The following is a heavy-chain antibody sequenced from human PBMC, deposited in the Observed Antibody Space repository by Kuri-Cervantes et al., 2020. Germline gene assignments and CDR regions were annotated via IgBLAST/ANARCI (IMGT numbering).Heavy chain of an antibody. D-gene: IGHD3-3*01. V-gene: IGHV4-61*01. J-gene: IGHJ6*02. CDR3: ARGGKYDFWSGYQRYFYYGMDV. CDR1: GGSVSGGSYY. Sequence: GSLRLSCTVSGGSVSGGSYYWSWIRQPPGKGLEWIGYIYYSGSTNYNPSLKSRVTISVDTSKNQFSLKLSSVTAADTAVYYCARGGKYDFWSGYQRYFYYGMDVWGQGTTVTVSS. CDR2: IYYSGST.